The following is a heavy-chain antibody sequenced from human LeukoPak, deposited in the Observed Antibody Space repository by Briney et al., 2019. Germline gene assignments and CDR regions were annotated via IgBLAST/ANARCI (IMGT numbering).Heavy chain of an antibody. Sequence: GSLRLSCAASGFTFSNAWMNWVRQAPGKGLEWVGRIKSKTGGGTTDYAAPVKGRFTISRDDSKNTLYLQMNSLKTEDTAVYYCTTGYTWIQPWEDLDYWGQGTLVTVSS. J-gene: IGHJ4*02. CDR3: TTGYTWIQPWEDLDY. D-gene: IGHD5-18*01. V-gene: IGHV3-15*07. CDR1: GFTFSNAW. CDR2: IKSKTGGGTT.